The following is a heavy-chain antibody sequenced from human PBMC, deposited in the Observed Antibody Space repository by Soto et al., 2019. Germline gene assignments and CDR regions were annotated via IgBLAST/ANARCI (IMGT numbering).Heavy chain of an antibody. J-gene: IGHJ4*02. V-gene: IGHV3-30*03. Sequence: GGSLRLSCAASGFTFSKANMHWFRQAPGKGLEWVAVISYDGSNKFYADSVKGRFTISRDNSKNTLYLQMNSLRAEDTAVYYCATDRWELLRLFSYWGQGTLVTVSS. CDR2: ISYDGSNK. D-gene: IGHD1-26*01. CDR3: ATDRWELLRLFSY. CDR1: GFTFSKAN.